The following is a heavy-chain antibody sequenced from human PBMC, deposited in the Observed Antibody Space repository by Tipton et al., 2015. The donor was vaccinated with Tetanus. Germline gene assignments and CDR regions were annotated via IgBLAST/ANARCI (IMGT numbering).Heavy chain of an antibody. Sequence: SGFIFSSYGIHWVRQAPGKGLEWVAVSWYDGTDKYYADSVKGRFTISRDNSKNTLYLQMNSLRAEGTAVYYCARGGDFSGGRFFPGGFDNWGQGTPVTVSS. CDR2: SWYDGTDK. V-gene: IGHV3-33*01. CDR3: ARGGDFSGGRFFPGGFDN. D-gene: IGHD2-15*01. CDR1: GFIFSSYG. J-gene: IGHJ4*02.